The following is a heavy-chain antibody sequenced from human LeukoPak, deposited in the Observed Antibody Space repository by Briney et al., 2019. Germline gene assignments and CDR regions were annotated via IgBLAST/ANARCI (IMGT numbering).Heavy chain of an antibody. CDR2: IYTSGST. D-gene: IGHD3-22*01. V-gene: IGHV4-4*07. CDR1: GGSISSYY. Sequence: SETLSLTCTVSGGSISSYYWSWIRQPAGKGLEWIGRIYTSGSTNYNPSLKSRVTMSVDTSKNQFSLKLSSVTAADTAVNYCARGAYYDRSGYSVDYWGQGTLVTVSS. J-gene: IGHJ4*02. CDR3: ARGAYYDRSGYSVDY.